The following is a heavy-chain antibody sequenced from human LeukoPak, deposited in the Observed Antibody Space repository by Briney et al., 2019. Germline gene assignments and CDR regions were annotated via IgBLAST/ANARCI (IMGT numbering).Heavy chain of an antibody. D-gene: IGHD2-8*01. CDR2: IKQDGREK. CDR3: ARDSLYAIDY. J-gene: IGHJ4*02. V-gene: IGHV3-7*01. Sequence: GGSLRLSCAASGFTFSSYWVSWVRQAPGQGLEWVANIKQDGREKYYVDSVKGRFTISRDNAKNSLYLQMNSLRAEDTAVYYCARDSLYAIDYWGQATLVTVSS. CDR1: GFTFSSYW.